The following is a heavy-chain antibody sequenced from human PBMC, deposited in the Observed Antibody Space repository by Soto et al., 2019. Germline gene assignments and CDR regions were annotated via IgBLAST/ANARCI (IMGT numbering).Heavy chain of an antibody. CDR1: GFTFSSYA. CDR2: ISGSGGST. D-gene: IGHD3-16*01. Sequence: GGSLRLSCAASGFTFSSYAMSWVRQAPGKGLEWVSAISGSGGSTYYADSVKGRFTISRDNSKNTLYLQMNSLRAEDTAVYYCAKFMIDGLYYYYYYYMDVWGKGTTVTVSS. J-gene: IGHJ6*03. CDR3: AKFMIDGLYYYYYYYMDV. V-gene: IGHV3-23*01.